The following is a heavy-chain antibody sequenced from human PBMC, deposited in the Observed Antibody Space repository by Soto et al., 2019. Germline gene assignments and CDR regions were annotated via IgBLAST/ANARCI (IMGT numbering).Heavy chain of an antibody. CDR2: VSESGRST. D-gene: IGHD3-10*01. CDR1: GFTFSSYD. V-gene: IGHV3-23*01. CDR3: AKDRRGVMDV. Sequence: EVQLLESGGGLVQPGGSLRLSCAGSGFTFSSYDMSWVRQAPGKGLEWVSAVSESGRSTYYADSVKGRFNISRDNSKNTLSLQMNSLRAEDTAVYYCAKDRRGVMDVWGQGTTVTVSS. J-gene: IGHJ6*01.